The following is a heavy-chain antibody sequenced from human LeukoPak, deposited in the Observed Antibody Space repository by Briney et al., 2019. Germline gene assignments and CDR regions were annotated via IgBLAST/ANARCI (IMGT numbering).Heavy chain of an antibody. J-gene: IGHJ4*02. CDR2: IYYSGST. V-gene: IGHV4-59*01. Sequence: SETLSLTCAVYGGSFSGYYWSWIRQPPGKGLEWIGYIYYSGSTNYNPSLKSRVTISVDTSKNQFSLKLSSVTAADTAVYYCARETTVAYFDYWGQGTLVTVSS. CDR1: GGSFSGYY. D-gene: IGHD4-23*01. CDR3: ARETTVAYFDY.